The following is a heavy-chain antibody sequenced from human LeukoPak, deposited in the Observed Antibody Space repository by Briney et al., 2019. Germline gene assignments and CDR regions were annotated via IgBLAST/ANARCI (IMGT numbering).Heavy chain of an antibody. CDR1: GGSISSGGYS. CDR2: IYHSGST. V-gene: IGHV4-30-2*01. J-gene: IGHJ6*02. Sequence: SETLSLTCAVPGGSISSGGYSWSWIRQPPGKGLEWIGYIYHSGSTYYNPSLKSRVTISVDRSKNQFSLKLSSVTAADTAVYYCARTSYYYYGMDVWGQGTTVTVSS. CDR3: ARTSYYYYGMDV.